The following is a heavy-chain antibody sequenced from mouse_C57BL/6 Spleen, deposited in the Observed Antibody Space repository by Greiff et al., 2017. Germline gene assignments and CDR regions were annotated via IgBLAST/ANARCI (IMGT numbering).Heavy chain of an antibody. Sequence: QVQLQQPGAELVRPGSSVKLSCKASGYTFTSYWMDWVKQRPGQGLEWIGNIYPSDSETHYNQKFKDKATLTVDKSSSTAYMQLSSLTSEDSSVXYCARDYDYAWFAYWGQGTLVTVSA. V-gene: IGHV1-61*01. CDR2: IYPSDSET. J-gene: IGHJ3*01. D-gene: IGHD2-4*01. CDR1: GYTFTSYW. CDR3: ARDYDYAWFAY.